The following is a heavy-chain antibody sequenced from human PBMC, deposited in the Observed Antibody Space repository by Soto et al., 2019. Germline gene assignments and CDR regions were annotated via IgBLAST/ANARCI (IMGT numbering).Heavy chain of an antibody. CDR1: GGSISSSSYY. D-gene: IGHD6-19*01. J-gene: IGHJ4*02. V-gene: IGHV4-39*01. CDR3: ARRFGQWLVRYFDY. CDR2: IYYSGST. Sequence: PSETLSLTCTVSGGSISSSSYYWGWIRQPPGKGLEWIGSIYYSGSTYYNPSLKSRVTISVDTSKNQFSLKLSSVTAADTAVYYCARRFGQWLVRYFDYWGQGTLVTVSS.